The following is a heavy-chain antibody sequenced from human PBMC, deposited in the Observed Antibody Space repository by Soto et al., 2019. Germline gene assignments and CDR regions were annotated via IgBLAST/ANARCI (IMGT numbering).Heavy chain of an antibody. CDR3: ASTTVTTSFLRLPYYYYGMDF. J-gene: IGHJ6*02. V-gene: IGHV5-51*01. CDR1: GYSFTSYW. CDR2: IYPGDSDT. D-gene: IGHD4-17*01. Sequence: GGSLKISCKGSGYSFTSYWIGWVRQMPGKGLEWMGIIYPGDSDTRYSPSFHGQVTISADKSISTAYLQWSSLKASDTAMYYCASTTVTTSFLRLPYYYYGMDFWGQGTSVTVSS.